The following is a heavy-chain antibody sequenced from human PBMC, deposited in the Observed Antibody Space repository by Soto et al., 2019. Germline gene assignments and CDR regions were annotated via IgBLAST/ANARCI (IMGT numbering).Heavy chain of an antibody. J-gene: IGHJ6*02. CDR2: IYYSGST. Sequence: QVQLQESGPGLVKPSQTLSLTCTVSGGSISSGDYYWSWIRQPPGKGLEWIGYIYYSGSTYYNPSLKSRVTISVDTSKTQFSLKLSSVTAADTAVYYCARERYCSSTSCYADYYYYGMDVWGQGTTVTVSS. D-gene: IGHD2-2*01. V-gene: IGHV4-30-4*01. CDR3: ARERYCSSTSCYADYYYYGMDV. CDR1: GGSISSGDYY.